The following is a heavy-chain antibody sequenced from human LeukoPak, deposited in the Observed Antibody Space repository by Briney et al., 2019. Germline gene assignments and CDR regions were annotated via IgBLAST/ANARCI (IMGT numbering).Heavy chain of an antibody. Sequence: GGSLRLSXAASGFTFSSYAMSWVRQAPGKGLEWVSAISGSGGSTYYADSVKGRFTISRDNSKNTLYLQMNSLRAEDTAVYYCAKSGDYYYYYYMDVWGKGTTVTVSS. J-gene: IGHJ6*03. CDR2: ISGSGGST. D-gene: IGHD2-15*01. V-gene: IGHV3-23*01. CDR1: GFTFSSYA. CDR3: AKSGDYYYYYYMDV.